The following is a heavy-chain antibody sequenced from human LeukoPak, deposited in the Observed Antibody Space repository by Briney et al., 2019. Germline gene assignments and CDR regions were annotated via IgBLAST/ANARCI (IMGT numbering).Heavy chain of an antibody. V-gene: IGHV3-21*01. CDR3: ARVRQPRYYYYYGMDV. Sequence: GGSLRLSCAASGFTFSSYSMNWVRQAPGKGLEWVSSISSSSSYIYYADSVKGRFTISRDNAKNSLYLQMNSLRAEDTAVYYCARVRQPRYYYYYGMDVWGQGTTVTVSS. D-gene: IGHD6-13*01. CDR2: ISSSSSYI. CDR1: GFTFSSYS. J-gene: IGHJ6*02.